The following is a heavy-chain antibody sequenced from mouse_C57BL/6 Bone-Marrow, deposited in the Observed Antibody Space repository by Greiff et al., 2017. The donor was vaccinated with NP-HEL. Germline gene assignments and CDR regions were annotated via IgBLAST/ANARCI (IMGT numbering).Heavy chain of an antibody. Sequence: QVQLQQPGAELVKPGASVKLSCKASGYTFTTYWMQWVKQRPGQGLEWIGEIDPSDSYPNYNQKFKGTATLTVDTSSSTANMQLSSLTSEDAAVYYCARKAYYGRSYEFAYWGQGTLVTVSA. CDR1: GYTFTTYW. J-gene: IGHJ3*01. CDR2: IDPSDSYP. V-gene: IGHV1-50*01. D-gene: IGHD1-1*01. CDR3: ARKAYYGRSYEFAY.